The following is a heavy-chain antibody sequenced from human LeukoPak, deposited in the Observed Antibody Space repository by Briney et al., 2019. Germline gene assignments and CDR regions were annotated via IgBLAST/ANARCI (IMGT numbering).Heavy chain of an antibody. CDR3: ARDEPTVTTGPPVGS. V-gene: IGHV3-74*01. J-gene: IGHJ4*02. D-gene: IGHD4-17*01. CDR1: GFTFYSYW. Sequence: GGSLRLSCAASGFTFYSYWMHWVRQAPGKGLVWVSCINGDGSTSNYADSVKGRFTISRYNAKNTLYLQMHSLRAEDTAVYYCARDEPTVTTGPPVGSWGQGTLVTVSS. CDR2: INGDGSTS.